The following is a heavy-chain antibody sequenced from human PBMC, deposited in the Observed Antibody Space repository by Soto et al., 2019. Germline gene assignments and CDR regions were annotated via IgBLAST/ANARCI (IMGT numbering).Heavy chain of an antibody. Sequence: GGSLRLSCAASGFTFSDYYMNWIRQAPGQGLEWLSFINPRGETRYIADSIRGRFTFSRDNARRSLYVQMNSLRAEDTAVYYCARSGLPLIEILEYWGHGTLVTVSS. CDR1: GFTFSDYY. J-gene: IGHJ4*01. CDR2: INPRGETR. D-gene: IGHD1-1*01. CDR3: ARSGLPLIEILEY. V-gene: IGHV3-11*01.